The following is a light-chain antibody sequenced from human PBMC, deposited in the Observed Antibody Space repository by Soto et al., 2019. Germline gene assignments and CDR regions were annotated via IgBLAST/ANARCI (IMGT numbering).Light chain of an antibody. V-gene: IGLV2-14*01. Sequence: QSALTQPASVSGSPGQSITISCTGTSSDVGGYNYVSWYQRHPGKAPKLMIYEVSNRPSGVSNRFSGSKSGNTASLTISGLQAEDEADYYCGSYTSSSGVFGTGTKLIVL. J-gene: IGLJ1*01. CDR2: EVS. CDR1: SSDVGGYNY. CDR3: GSYTSSSGV.